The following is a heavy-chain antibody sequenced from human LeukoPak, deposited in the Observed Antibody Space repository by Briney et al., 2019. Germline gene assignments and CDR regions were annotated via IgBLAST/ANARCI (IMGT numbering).Heavy chain of an antibody. CDR1: GFTFSSYG. J-gene: IGHJ4*02. CDR2: ISYDGSNK. Sequence: GGSLRLSCAASGFTFSSYGMHWVRQAPGKGLEWVAVISYDGSNKYYADSVKGRFTISRDNSKNALYLQMNSLRAEDTAVYYCAKDFPRNYDFWSGHAPSGYFDYWGQGTLVTVSS. CDR3: AKDFPRNYDFWSGHAPSGYFDY. V-gene: IGHV3-30*18. D-gene: IGHD3-3*01.